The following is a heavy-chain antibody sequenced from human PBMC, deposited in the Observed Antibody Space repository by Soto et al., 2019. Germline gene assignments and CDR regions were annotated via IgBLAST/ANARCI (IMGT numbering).Heavy chain of an antibody. J-gene: IGHJ3*02. Sequence: PAGSLGLSCAASGFTFSISWMGWVRQAPGKGLEWVGRIKSKTDGGTTDYAAPVKGRFTISRDDSKNTLYLQMNSLKTEYTAVYYCTSSGAYISSWLIWGQGTMVTVSS. CDR2: IKSKTDGGTT. CDR3: TSSGAYISSWLI. V-gene: IGHV3-15*01. D-gene: IGHD6-13*01. CDR1: GFTFSISW.